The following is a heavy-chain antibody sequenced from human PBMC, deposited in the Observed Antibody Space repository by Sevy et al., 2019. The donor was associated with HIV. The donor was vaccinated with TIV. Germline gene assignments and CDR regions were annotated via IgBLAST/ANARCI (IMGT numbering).Heavy chain of an antibody. V-gene: IGHV1-24*01. CDR3: ATDIVVGRDY. CDR1: GYTLTELS. J-gene: IGHJ4*02. Sequence: ASVKVSCKVFGYTLTELSMHWVRQAPGKGLEWMGGFHDDGETMFAQKFQGRLTMTEDTSTETGYMELSSMRSEDTAVYYCATDIVVGRDYWGQGTPVTVSS. CDR2: FHDDGET. D-gene: IGHD2-2*01.